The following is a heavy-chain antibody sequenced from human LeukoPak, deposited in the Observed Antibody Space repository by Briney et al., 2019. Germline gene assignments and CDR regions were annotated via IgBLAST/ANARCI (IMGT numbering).Heavy chain of an antibody. CDR2: IYYSGST. V-gene: IGHV4-59*01. Sequence: SETLSLTCTVSGGSISSYYGSWIRQPPGKGLEWIGYIYYSGSTNYNPSLKSRITISVDTSKNQFSLKLSSVTAADTAVYYCARLYSSSLGRVFDYWGQGTLVTVSS. CDR1: GGSISSYY. J-gene: IGHJ4*02. D-gene: IGHD6-13*01. CDR3: ARLYSSSLGRVFDY.